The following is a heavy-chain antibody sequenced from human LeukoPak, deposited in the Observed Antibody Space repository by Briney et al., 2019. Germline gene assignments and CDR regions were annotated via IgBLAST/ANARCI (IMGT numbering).Heavy chain of an antibody. V-gene: IGHV1-69*05. Sequence: SVKVSCKASGGTFSSYAISWVRQAPGQGLEWMGGIIPIFGTANYAQKFQGRVTITTDESTSTAYMELSSLRSEDTAVYYCASGVVVVPAAIHAFDIWGQGTMVTVSS. D-gene: IGHD2-2*01. CDR2: IIPIFGTA. CDR3: ASGVVVVPAAIHAFDI. J-gene: IGHJ3*02. CDR1: GGTFSSYA.